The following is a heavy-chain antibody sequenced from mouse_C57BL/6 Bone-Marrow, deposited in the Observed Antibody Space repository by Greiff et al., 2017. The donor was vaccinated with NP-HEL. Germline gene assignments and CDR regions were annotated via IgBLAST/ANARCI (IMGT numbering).Heavy chain of an antibody. D-gene: IGHD2-4*01. CDR2: ISSGGSYT. V-gene: IGHV5-6*01. CDR3: ASPYDYDVAWFAY. Sequence: EVQRVESGGDLVKTGGSLKLSCAASGFTFSSYGMSWVRQTPDKRLEWVATISSGGSYTYYPDSVKGRFTISRDNAKNTLYLQMSSLKSEDTAMYYCASPYDYDVAWFAYWGQGTLVTVSA. CDR1: GFTFSSYG. J-gene: IGHJ3*01.